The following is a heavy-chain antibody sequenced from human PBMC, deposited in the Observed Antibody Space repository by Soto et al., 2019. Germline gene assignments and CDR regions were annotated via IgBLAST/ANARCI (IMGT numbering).Heavy chain of an antibody. CDR3: ARLYCSGGSCCSGDAFDI. J-gene: IGHJ3*02. V-gene: IGHV3-48*01. CDR2: ISTSSRTI. CDR1: GFTFSSYS. D-gene: IGHD2-15*01. Sequence: EMRLVESGGGLVQPGRSLRLSCAASGFTFSSYSMNWVRQAPGKGLEWVSHISTSSRTIYYADSVKGRFTISRDNAKNSLYLQRNSLRAEDTAVYYCARLYCSGGSCCSGDAFDIWGQGTMVTVSS.